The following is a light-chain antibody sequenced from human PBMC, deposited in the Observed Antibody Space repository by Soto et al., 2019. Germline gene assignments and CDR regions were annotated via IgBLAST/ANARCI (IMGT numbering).Light chain of an antibody. Sequence: DIQMTQSPSSLSASVGDRVTITCQASQDINIYLNWYQQKPGKAPKLLIYDASNLETGVPSRFSGSGSGTEFTFTISSLQAEDIATYFCQQYLNLLTFGGGTKVEIK. J-gene: IGKJ4*01. CDR3: QQYLNLLT. V-gene: IGKV1-33*01. CDR1: QDINIY. CDR2: DAS.